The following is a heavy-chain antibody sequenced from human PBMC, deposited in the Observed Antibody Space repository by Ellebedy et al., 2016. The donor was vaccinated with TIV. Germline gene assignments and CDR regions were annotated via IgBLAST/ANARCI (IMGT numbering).Heavy chain of an antibody. Sequence: GESLKISXEGSGYSFATYWIGWVRQMPGKGLEWMGIIYPGDSDTRYSPSFQGQVTISADKSISTAYLQWSSLKASDTAMYYCARLDSSGWHPPDYWGQGTLVTVSS. J-gene: IGHJ4*02. CDR2: IYPGDSDT. CDR1: GYSFATYW. V-gene: IGHV5-51*01. CDR3: ARLDSSGWHPPDY. D-gene: IGHD6-19*01.